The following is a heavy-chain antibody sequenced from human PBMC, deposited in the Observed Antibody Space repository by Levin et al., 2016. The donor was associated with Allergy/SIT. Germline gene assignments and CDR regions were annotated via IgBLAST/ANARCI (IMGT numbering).Heavy chain of an antibody. Sequence: WIRQPPGKGLEWVSVIYSGGSTYYADSVKGRFTISRDNSKNTLYLQMNSLRAEDTAVYYCARGIAVAGTGFDYWGQGTLVTVSS. J-gene: IGHJ4*02. CDR2: IYSGGST. D-gene: IGHD6-19*01. CDR3: ARGIAVAGTGFDY. V-gene: IGHV3-53*01.